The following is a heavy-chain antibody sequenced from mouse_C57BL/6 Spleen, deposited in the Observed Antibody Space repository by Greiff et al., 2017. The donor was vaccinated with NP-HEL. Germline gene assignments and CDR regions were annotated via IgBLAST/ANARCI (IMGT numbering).Heavy chain of an antibody. CDR2: ILPGSGST. D-gene: IGHD1-1*01. CDR1: GYTFTGYW. Sequence: QVQLQQSGAELMKPGASVKLSCKATGYTFTGYWIEWVKQWPGHGLEWIGEILPGSGSTNYNEKFKGKATFTADTSSNTAYMQLSSLTTEDSAIYYCARFPFTTVVATDAMDYWGQGTSVTVSS. J-gene: IGHJ4*01. CDR3: ARFPFTTVVATDAMDY. V-gene: IGHV1-9*01.